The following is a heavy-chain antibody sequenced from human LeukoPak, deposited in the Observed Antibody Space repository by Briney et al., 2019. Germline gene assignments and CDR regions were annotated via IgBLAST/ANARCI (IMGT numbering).Heavy chain of an antibody. CDR1: GFTFSGYA. CDR3: ANKGYCSSTSCHTRTWY. D-gene: IGHD2-2*02. J-gene: IGHJ4*02. CDR2: ISGSGGST. V-gene: IGHV3-23*01. Sequence: GGSLRLSCAASGFTFSGYAMSWVRQAPGKGLEWVSSISGSGGSTYYADSVKGRFTISRDNSRNTLYMQMNSLRAEDTAVYYCANKGYCSSTSCHTRTWYWGQGTLVTVSS.